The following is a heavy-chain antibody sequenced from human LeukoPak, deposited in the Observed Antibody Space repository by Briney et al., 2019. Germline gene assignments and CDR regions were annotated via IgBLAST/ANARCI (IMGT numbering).Heavy chain of an antibody. D-gene: IGHD3-22*01. CDR3: AKDNYDSSGYYLYYFDY. CDR1: GFTFSSYA. Sequence: GGSLRLSCAASGFTFSSYAMRWVRQAPGKGLEWVSAISGSGGSTYYADSVKGRFTISRDNSKNTLYLQMNSLRAEDTAVYYCAKDNYDSSGYYLYYFDYWGQGTLVTVSS. V-gene: IGHV3-23*01. J-gene: IGHJ4*02. CDR2: ISGSGGST.